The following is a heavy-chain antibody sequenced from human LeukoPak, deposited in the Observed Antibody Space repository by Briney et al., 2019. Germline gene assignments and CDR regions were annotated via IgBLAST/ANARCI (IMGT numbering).Heavy chain of an antibody. Sequence: GESPRISCKGSGYSFTSYWISWVRQMPGKGLEWMGRIDPSDSYTNYSPSFQGHVTISADKSISTAYLQWSSLKASDTAMYYCARHTSNYYDSSGSGAFDIWGQGTMVTVSS. D-gene: IGHD3-22*01. CDR3: ARHTSNYYDSSGSGAFDI. CDR1: GYSFTSYW. CDR2: IDPSDSYT. J-gene: IGHJ3*02. V-gene: IGHV5-10-1*01.